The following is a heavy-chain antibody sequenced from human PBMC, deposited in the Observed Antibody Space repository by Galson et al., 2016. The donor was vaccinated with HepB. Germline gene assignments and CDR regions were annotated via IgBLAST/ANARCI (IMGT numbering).Heavy chain of an antibody. D-gene: IGHD3-3*01. CDR1: GFTFSSYA. V-gene: IGHV3-23*01. J-gene: IGHJ6*02. CDR3: ARDRPYYEDSYYYGTDV. Sequence: SLRLSCAASGFTFSSYAITWVRQAPGKGLEWVSTISGSSGITYYADSVKGRFTISRDNSKNTLFLQMDSLSDEDAALYYCARDRPYYEDSYYYGTDVWGQGTLVTASS. CDR2: ISGSSGIT.